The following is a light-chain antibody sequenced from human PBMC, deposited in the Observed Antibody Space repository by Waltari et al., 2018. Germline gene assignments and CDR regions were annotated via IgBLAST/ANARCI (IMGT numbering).Light chain of an antibody. J-gene: IGKJ5*01. CDR1: QGLTSY. CDR2: DIS. CDR3: QQLNEYPIT. V-gene: IGKV1-9*01. Sequence: DIQLTQSPSFLSASVADRVTITCRASQGLTSYFAWYQQKPGKAPKLLIYDISTLQSGVPSRFSGSGSGTEFTLTISSLQPEDSATYYCQQLNEYPITFGQGTRVETK.